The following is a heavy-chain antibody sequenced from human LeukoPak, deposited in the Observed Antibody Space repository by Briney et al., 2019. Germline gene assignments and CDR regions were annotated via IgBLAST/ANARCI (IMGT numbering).Heavy chain of an antibody. CDR3: TTDHENVAVAGSPKDY. Sequence: AGGSLRLSCAASGFTFSNAWMSWVRQAPGKGLEWVGRIKSKTDGGTTDYAAPVKGRFTISRDDSKNTLYLQMNSLKTEDTAVYYCTTDHENVAVAGSPKDYWGQGTLVTVSS. CDR2: IKSKTDGGTT. J-gene: IGHJ4*02. CDR1: GFTFSNAW. V-gene: IGHV3-15*01. D-gene: IGHD6-19*01.